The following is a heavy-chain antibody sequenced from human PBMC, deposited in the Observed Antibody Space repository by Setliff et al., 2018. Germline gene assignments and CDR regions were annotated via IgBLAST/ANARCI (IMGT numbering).Heavy chain of an antibody. CDR2: ITSSGYT. V-gene: IGHV4-31*03. Sequence: SETLSLTCSVSGDSISIGAFFWSWIRHRPGEGLEYIGHITSSGYTNYSPSLQGRVAISEDTSENQFSLKLSSVTAADTAIYFCARVTGFLYMDVWGKGTTVTVSS. CDR3: ARVTGFLYMDV. J-gene: IGHJ6*03. D-gene: IGHD3-3*01. CDR1: GDSISIGAFF.